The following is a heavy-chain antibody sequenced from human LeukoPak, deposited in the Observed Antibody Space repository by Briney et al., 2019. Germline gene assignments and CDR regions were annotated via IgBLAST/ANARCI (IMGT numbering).Heavy chain of an antibody. V-gene: IGHV1-3*01. Sequence: ASVKVSCKASGYTFTSYAMHWVRQAPGQRLEWMGWINAGNGNTKYSQRFQGRVTITRDTSASTAYMELSSLRSEDTAVYYCASSGSYYVSYVYWGQGTLVTVS. CDR3: ASSGSYYVSYVY. D-gene: IGHD1-26*01. CDR1: GYTFTSYA. J-gene: IGHJ4*02. CDR2: INAGNGNT.